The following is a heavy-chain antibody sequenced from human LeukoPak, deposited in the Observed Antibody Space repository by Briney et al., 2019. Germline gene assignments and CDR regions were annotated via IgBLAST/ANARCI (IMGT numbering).Heavy chain of an antibody. Sequence: GGPLTLSCAASGFAFDDYTMHWVRQAPGKGLEWVSLISWDGGSTYYADSVKGRFTISRDNSKNSLYLQMNSLRTEDTALYYCAKDRGDCSGGSCYYYMDVWGKGTTVTISS. CDR2: ISWDGGST. D-gene: IGHD2-15*01. CDR1: GFAFDDYT. V-gene: IGHV3-43*01. CDR3: AKDRGDCSGGSCYYYMDV. J-gene: IGHJ6*03.